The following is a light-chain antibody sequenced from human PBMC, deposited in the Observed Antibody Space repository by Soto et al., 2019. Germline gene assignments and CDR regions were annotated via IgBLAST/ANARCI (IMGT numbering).Light chain of an antibody. J-gene: IGLJ2*01. V-gene: IGLV2-23*01. CDR3: CSYASSSLV. CDR1: SSDVGTYNL. Sequence: QSALTQPASVSGSPGQSITISCTETSSDVGTYNLVSWYQQHPGKAPKLMIYEGSKRPSGVSSRFSGSKSGNTASLTISGLQAEDEADYYCCSYASSSLVFGGGTKVTVL. CDR2: EGS.